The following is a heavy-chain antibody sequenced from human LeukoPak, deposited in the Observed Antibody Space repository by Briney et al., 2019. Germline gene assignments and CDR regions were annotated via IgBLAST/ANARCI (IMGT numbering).Heavy chain of an antibody. CDR2: INGDRSTT. J-gene: IGHJ4*02. CDR1: GFTFNTNW. Sequence: GGSLRLSCAASGFTFNTNWMHWVRQAPGEGLVWVSCINGDRSTTTYADSVKGRFTISRDNAKNTVYLQINNLRAEDTAVYYCARDRYYVPDNWGQGTLVTVSS. D-gene: IGHD3-10*02. V-gene: IGHV3-74*01. CDR3: ARDRYYVPDN.